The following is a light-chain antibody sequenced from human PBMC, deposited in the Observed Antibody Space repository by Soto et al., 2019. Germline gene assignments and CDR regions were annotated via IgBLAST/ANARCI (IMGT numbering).Light chain of an antibody. Sequence: EIVMTQSPATLSVSPGERATLSCRASQSVSNNLAWYQQKPRQAPRLLIYGASTRATGIPARFSGSGSGTEVTLTISSLQSADFAVYYCQQYNNWPPLSFGGGTKVEIK. CDR1: QSVSNN. J-gene: IGKJ4*01. V-gene: IGKV3-15*01. CDR3: QQYNNWPPLS. CDR2: GAS.